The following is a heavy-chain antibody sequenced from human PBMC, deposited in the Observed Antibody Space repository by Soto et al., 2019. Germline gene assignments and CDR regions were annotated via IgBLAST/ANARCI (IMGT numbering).Heavy chain of an antibody. V-gene: IGHV3-66*01. J-gene: IGHJ6*02. CDR1: GFTVSSNY. CDR2: IYSGGST. Sequence: GGSLRLSCAASGFTVSSNYMSWVRQAPGKGLEWVSVIYSGGSTYYADSVKGRFTISRDNSKNTLYLQMNSLRAEDTAVYYCARFGKYNYYYGMDVWGQGTTVTVSS. D-gene: IGHD3-10*01. CDR3: ARFGKYNYYYGMDV.